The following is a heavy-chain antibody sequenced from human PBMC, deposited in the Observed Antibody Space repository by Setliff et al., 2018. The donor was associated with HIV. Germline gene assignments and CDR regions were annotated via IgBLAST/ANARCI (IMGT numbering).Heavy chain of an antibody. D-gene: IGHD3-22*01. J-gene: IGHJ4*02. Sequence: PGGSLRLSCAASGFTFSSYEMNGVRQAPGKGLEWVSYISSSGSTIYYADSVKGRFTISRDNAKNSLYLQMNSLRAEDTAIYYCARDRASSGYYARFDHWGQGTLVTVSS. CDR2: ISSSGSTI. CDR3: ARDRASSGYYARFDH. V-gene: IGHV3-48*03. CDR1: GFTFSSYE.